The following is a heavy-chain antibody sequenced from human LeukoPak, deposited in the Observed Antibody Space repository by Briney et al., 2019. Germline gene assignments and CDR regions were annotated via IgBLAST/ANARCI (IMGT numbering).Heavy chain of an antibody. CDR3: ARWDGYNYDAFDL. CDR2: VDRRGST. J-gene: IGHJ3*01. D-gene: IGHD5-24*01. Sequence: PSETLSLTCGVSGGPFSPYHWNWIRQPPGKGREWIGEVDRRGSTNYNPSLKSRVTISVDTSKDQFSLKLTSVTAADTAVYFCARWDGYNYDAFDLWGQGTVVTVSS. CDR1: GGPFSPYH. V-gene: IGHV4-34*01.